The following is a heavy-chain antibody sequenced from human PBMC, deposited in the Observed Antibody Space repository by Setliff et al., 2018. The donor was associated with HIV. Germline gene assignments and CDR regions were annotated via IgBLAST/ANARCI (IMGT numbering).Heavy chain of an antibody. CDR1: GGSFNDYY. Sequence: PSETLSLTCAVYGGSFNDYYWTWIRQPPGKGLEWIGEIDHSGSTKYHASLKSRVTISIDTSTNQISLKLSSVTAAATAVYYCARGLNYYGSGSYFPLGYWGQGTLVTVSS. D-gene: IGHD3-10*01. CDR3: ARGLNYYGSGSYFPLGY. V-gene: IGHV4-34*01. J-gene: IGHJ4*02. CDR2: IDHSGST.